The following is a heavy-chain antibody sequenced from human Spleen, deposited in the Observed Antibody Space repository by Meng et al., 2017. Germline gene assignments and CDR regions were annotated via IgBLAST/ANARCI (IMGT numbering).Heavy chain of an antibody. D-gene: IGHD7-27*01. CDR2: ISDTGDNT. V-gene: IGHV3-23*01. Sequence: GGSLRLSCAASGFTFSIYSMNWVRQAPGKGLEWVSGISDTGDNTYYLDSVRGRFTISRDNSKNMLYLQMNSLRAEDTAVYFCANPWGAGWYFDLWGRGTRVTVSS. CDR3: ANPWGAGWYFDL. J-gene: IGHJ2*01. CDR1: GFTFSIYS.